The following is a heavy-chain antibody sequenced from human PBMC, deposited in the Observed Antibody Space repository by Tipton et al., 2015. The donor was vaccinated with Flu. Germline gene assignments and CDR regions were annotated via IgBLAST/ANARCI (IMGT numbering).Heavy chain of an antibody. D-gene: IGHD1/OR15-1a*01. CDR2: INEDGTTT. CDR1: GFAFSTYW. CDR3: ARGGWASDTNNLLDY. V-gene: IGHV3-7*03. J-gene: IGHJ4*02. Sequence: SLRLSCAASGFAFSTYWILWARQAPGKGLEWVANINEDGTTTYYLGSVKGRFTISRDNPRNSLYLQLNSLRPEDTAIYYCARGGWASDTNNLLDYWGQGTLVTVSS.